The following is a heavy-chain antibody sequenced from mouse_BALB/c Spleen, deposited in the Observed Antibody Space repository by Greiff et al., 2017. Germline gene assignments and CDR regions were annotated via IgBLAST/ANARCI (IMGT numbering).Heavy chain of an antibody. CDR2: INPGSGGT. V-gene: IGHV1-54*01. J-gene: IGHJ3*01. Sequence: QVQLQQSGAELVRPGTSVKVSCKASGYAFTNYLIEWVKQRPGQGLEWIGVINPGSGGTNYNEKFKGKATLTADKSSSTAYMQLSSLTSDDSAVYFCAREGYYGSSLFAYWGQGTLVTVSA. D-gene: IGHD1-1*01. CDR1: GYAFTNYL. CDR3: AREGYYGSSLFAY.